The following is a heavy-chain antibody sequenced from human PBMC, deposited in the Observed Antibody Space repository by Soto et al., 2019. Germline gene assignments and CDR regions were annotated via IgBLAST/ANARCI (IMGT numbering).Heavy chain of an antibody. CDR2: IYYSGST. Sequence: SETLCLTCAVSGGSICSYYWSWIRQPPGKGLEWIGYIYYSGSTNYNPSLKSRVTISVDTSKNQFSLKLSSVTAADTAVYYCARHIEYYYGSGSYYNVGAPYYYYYMDVWGKGTTVTVSS. V-gene: IGHV4-59*08. CDR1: GGSICSYY. CDR3: ARHIEYYYGSGSYYNVGAPYYYYYMDV. J-gene: IGHJ6*03. D-gene: IGHD3-10*01.